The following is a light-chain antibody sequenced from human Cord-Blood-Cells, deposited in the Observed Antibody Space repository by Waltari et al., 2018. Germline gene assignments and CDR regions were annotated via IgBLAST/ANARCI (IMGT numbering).Light chain of an antibody. CDR1: SSDVGGYNY. Sequence: QSALTQPASVSGSPGQSITISCTGTSSDVGGYNYVSWYQQPPGQAPKLMIYDVSKRPSGVSNRFSGSKSGNTASLTISGLQAEDEADYYCSSYTSSSTYVFGTGTKVTVL. CDR3: SSYTSSSTYV. CDR2: DVS. V-gene: IGLV2-14*01. J-gene: IGLJ1*01.